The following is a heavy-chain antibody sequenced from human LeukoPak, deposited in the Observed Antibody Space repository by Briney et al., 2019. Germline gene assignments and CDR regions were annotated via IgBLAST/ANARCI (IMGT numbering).Heavy chain of an antibody. Sequence: GGSLRLSCATSGFTFSNAWMNWVRQAPGKGLEWVGRIRSNSDGGTIDYAAPVKGRFTLSRDDSKTTLYLQMNSLQTEDTAVYYCAKSLDVEGSSSWYFGRFDYWGQGTLVTVSS. CDR2: IRSNSDGGTI. D-gene: IGHD6-13*01. CDR3: AKSLDVEGSSSWYFGRFDY. CDR1: GFTFSNAW. J-gene: IGHJ4*02. V-gene: IGHV3-15*07.